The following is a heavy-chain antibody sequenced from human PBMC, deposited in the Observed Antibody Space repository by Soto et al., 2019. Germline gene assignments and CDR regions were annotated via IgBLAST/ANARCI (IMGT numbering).Heavy chain of an antibody. Sequence: ASVKVSCKASGYTFTSYAMHWVRQAPGQRLEWMGWINAGNGNTKYSQKFQGRVTITRDTSASTAYMELSSLRSEDTAVYYCARVEDDFWSGYYWFWGQGTLVTVSS. CDR2: INAGNGNT. CDR1: GYTFTSYA. J-gene: IGHJ4*02. CDR3: ARVEDDFWSGYYWF. D-gene: IGHD3-3*01. V-gene: IGHV1-3*01.